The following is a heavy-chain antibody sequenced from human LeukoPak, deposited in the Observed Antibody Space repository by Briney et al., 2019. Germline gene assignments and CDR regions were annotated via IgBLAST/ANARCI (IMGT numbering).Heavy chain of an antibody. D-gene: IGHD1-7*01. CDR1: GFTFSSYG. V-gene: IGHV3-30*02. Sequence: GGSLRLSCAASGFTFSSYGMHWVRQAPGKGLEWVAFIRYDGSNKYYADSVKGRFTISRDKSDNTLYLQMNSLRPEDTAVYYCARDGSNWNYRGPFDNWGQGTLVTVSS. J-gene: IGHJ4*02. CDR3: ARDGSNWNYRGPFDN. CDR2: IRYDGSNK.